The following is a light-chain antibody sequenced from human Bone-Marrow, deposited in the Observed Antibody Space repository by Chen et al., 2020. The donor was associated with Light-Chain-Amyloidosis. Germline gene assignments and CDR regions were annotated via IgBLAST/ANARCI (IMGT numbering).Light chain of an antibody. CDR2: DNS. J-gene: IGLJ3*02. CDR1: SSNVGNND. Sequence: QSALTQPPSVSAAPGQKVTISCSGRSSNVGNNDVSWYRQLPGTAPKLLIYDNSKRPSGIPDRFSGSKSGTSATLGITRLQTGDEADYYCGAWDSSLGIWVFGGGTKLTVL. CDR3: GAWDSSLGIWV. V-gene: IGLV1-51*01.